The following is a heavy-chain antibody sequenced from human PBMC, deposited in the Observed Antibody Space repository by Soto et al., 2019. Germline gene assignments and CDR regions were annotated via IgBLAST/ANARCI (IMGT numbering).Heavy chain of an antibody. CDR1: GGSISNSSYF. D-gene: IGHD6-19*01. CDR2: IYYNGNT. J-gene: IGHJ4*02. Sequence: PSETLSLTCTVSGGSISNSSYFWGWIRQPPGKGLKWIGSIYYNGNTYYNPSLKSRVTIFEDTSRTQFSLKLSSVTAADTAVFYCARIAVPGPITGFNYWGQGTLVTVSS. V-gene: IGHV4-39*01. CDR3: ARIAVPGPITGFNY.